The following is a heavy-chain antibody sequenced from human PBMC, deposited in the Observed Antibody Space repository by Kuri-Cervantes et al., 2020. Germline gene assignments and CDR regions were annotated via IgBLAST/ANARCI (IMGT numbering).Heavy chain of an antibody. D-gene: IGHD1-1*01. Sequence: GESLKISCVASGFTFSAHYMSWIRQAPGKGLEWVAYISGSGGDINYADSVKGRSTISRDNAKNSLYLQMNSLRAEDTAVYYCAGVRSDYYYYMDVWGKGTTVTVSS. V-gene: IGHV3-11*01. J-gene: IGHJ6*03. CDR2: ISGSGGDI. CDR3: AGVRSDYYYYMDV. CDR1: GFTFSAHY.